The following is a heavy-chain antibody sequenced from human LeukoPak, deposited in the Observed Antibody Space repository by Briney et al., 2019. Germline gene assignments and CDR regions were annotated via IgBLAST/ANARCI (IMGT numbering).Heavy chain of an antibody. Sequence: PGGSLRLSCAASGFTFSSYSMNWVRQAPGKGLEWVSSISSSSSYIYYADSVKGRFTISRDNAKNSLYLQMNSLRAEDTAVYYCARHRPFIVATIKNAFDIWGQGTMVTVSS. CDR3: ARHRPFIVATIKNAFDI. CDR2: ISSSSSYI. CDR1: GFTFSSYS. J-gene: IGHJ3*02. V-gene: IGHV3-21*04. D-gene: IGHD5-12*01.